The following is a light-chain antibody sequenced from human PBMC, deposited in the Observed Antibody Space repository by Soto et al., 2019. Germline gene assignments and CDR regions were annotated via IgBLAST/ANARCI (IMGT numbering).Light chain of an antibody. CDR3: QQYNDKWT. V-gene: IGKV1-5*03. CDR1: QSISSW. Sequence: DIQMTQSPSTLSASVGDRVTITCRASQSISSWLAWYQQKPGKAPNLLIYKASSLQSGVPSRFSGRGSGTEFTLTISSLQPDDCGTYYCQQYNDKWTFGQGTKVEIK. CDR2: KAS. J-gene: IGKJ1*01.